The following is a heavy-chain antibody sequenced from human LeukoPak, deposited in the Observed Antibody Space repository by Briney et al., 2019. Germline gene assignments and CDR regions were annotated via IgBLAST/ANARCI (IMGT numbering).Heavy chain of an antibody. CDR2: IHYSGST. V-gene: IGHV4-59*01. Sequence: PSETLSLTCTASGGSISTYYWSWIRQPPGKGLEWIAYIHYSGSTNYNPSLKSRVTISVDTSKKHLSLKLSSVTAADTAVYYFAKFGGSFAFLDYWGQGTLVTVSS. CDR1: GGSISTYY. CDR3: AKFGGSFAFLDY. D-gene: IGHD1-26*01. J-gene: IGHJ4*02.